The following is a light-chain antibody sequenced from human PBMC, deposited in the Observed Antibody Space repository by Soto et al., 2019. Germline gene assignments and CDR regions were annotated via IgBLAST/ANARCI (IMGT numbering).Light chain of an antibody. CDR2: FDN. Sequence: QSVLTQPPSASGTPGQRVTISCSGSSSNIGSNTVNWFQQLPGTAPKLLIYFDNQRPSGVPDRFSGSKSGTSASLAISGLLSEDETDYYCAAWDDSLDGWVFGGGTKVTVL. CDR3: AAWDDSLDGWV. J-gene: IGLJ3*02. V-gene: IGLV1-44*01. CDR1: SSNIGSNT.